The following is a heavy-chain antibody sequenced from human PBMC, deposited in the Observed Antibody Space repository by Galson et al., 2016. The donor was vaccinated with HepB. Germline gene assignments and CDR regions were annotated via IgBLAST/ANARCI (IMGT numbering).Heavy chain of an antibody. CDR3: VRGGRTRAAD. V-gene: IGHV3-11*06. CDR1: GFTFSDYH. D-gene: IGHD1-14*01. J-gene: IGHJ4*02. Sequence: SLRLSCAASGFTFSDYHMSWIRQAPGMRLEWVSYIDSSSPDTNYADSVKGRFTISRDNAKNSLYLQMNSLRGEDTAVYYCVRGGRTRAADWGQGTLVTVSS. CDR2: IDSSSPDT.